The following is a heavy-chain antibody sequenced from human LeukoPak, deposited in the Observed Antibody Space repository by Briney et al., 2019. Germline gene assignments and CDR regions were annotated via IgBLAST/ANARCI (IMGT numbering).Heavy chain of an antibody. J-gene: IGHJ4*02. V-gene: IGHV3-30*04. D-gene: IGHD1-26*01. CDR3: TREKQKGGTPFDY. CDR1: GFTFSIYA. CDR2: VADDEKTI. Sequence: GGSLRLSCAASGFTFSIYAMHWVRQAPGKGLEWVAVVADDEKTIFYADSLKGRFTVSRDNSKNTVYLQMNSLRDEDTAVYYCTREKQKGGTPFDYWGQGSLVTVSS.